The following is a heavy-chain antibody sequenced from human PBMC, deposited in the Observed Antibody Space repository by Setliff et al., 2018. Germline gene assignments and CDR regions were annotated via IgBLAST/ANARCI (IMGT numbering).Heavy chain of an antibody. D-gene: IGHD7-27*01. V-gene: IGHV3-9*01. CDR1: GFTFDDYA. Sequence: PGGSLRLSCAASGFTFDDYAMHWVRQAPGKGLEWVSGISWNSGSIGYADSVKGRFTISRDNAKNSLYLQMNSLRAEDTAVYYCVRDLHWGFDYWGQGTLVTVSS. J-gene: IGHJ4*02. CDR2: ISWNSGSI. CDR3: VRDLHWGFDY.